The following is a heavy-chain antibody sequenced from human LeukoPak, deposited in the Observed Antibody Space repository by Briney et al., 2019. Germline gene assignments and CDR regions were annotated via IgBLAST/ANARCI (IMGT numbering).Heavy chain of an antibody. J-gene: IGHJ6*02. CDR2: IWYDGSNK. CDR3: ARDFVAAPTV. D-gene: IGHD6-13*01. V-gene: IGHV3-33*08. CDR1: GFTFSRYW. Sequence: GGSLRLSCAASGFTFSRYWMSWVRQAPGKGLEWVALIWYDGSNKYYADSVKGRFTISRDNSKNTLYLQMHSLRADDTAVYYCARDFVAAPTVWGQGTTVTVSS.